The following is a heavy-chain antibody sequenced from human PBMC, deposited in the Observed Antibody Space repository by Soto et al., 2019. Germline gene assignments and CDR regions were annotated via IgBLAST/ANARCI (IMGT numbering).Heavy chain of an antibody. CDR3: ARGNSYGYYYYMDV. CDR1: GGSISRYY. V-gene: IGHV4-59*01. D-gene: IGHD5-18*01. J-gene: IGHJ6*03. Sequence: SETLSLTCTVSGGSISRYYWSWIRQPPGKGLEWIGYIYYSGSTNYNPSLKSRVTISVDTSKNQFSLKLSSVTAADTAVYYCARGNSYGYYYYMDVWGKGTTVTVSS. CDR2: IYYSGST.